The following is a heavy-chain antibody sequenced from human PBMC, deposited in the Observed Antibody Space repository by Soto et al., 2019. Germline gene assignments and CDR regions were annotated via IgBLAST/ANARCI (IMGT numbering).Heavy chain of an antibody. CDR1: GGSISSSSYY. CDR2: IYYSGST. V-gene: IGHV4-39*01. D-gene: IGHD3-10*01. J-gene: IGHJ4*02. CDR3: ARQVRGAGVDY. Sequence: PSETLSLTCTVSGGSISSSSYYWGWIRQPPGKGLEWIGSIYYSGSTYYNPSLKSRVTISVDTSKNQFSLKLSSVTAADTAVYYCARQVRGAGVDYWGQGTLVTVSS.